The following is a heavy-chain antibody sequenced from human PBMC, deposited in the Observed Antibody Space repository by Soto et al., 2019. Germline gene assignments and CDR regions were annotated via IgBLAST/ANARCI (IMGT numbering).Heavy chain of an antibody. CDR2: ISGGGDTT. CDR1: GFTFNNYA. Sequence: EVQLLESAGGWVQPGGSLRLSCAASGFTFNNYAMTWVRQAPGKGLEWDSAISGGGDTTSYADSVKGRFTVSRDGSKNTLYLQMSSLRAEDTALYYCAKGRGGSGSLTPRVDFWGQGTLVTVSS. CDR3: AKGRGGSGSLTPRVDF. J-gene: IGHJ4*02. V-gene: IGHV3-23*01. D-gene: IGHD3-10*01.